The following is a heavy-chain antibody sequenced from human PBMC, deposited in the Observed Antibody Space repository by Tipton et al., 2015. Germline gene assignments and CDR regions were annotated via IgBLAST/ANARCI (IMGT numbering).Heavy chain of an antibody. J-gene: IGHJ4*02. CDR2: ITTNGYST. V-gene: IGHV3-64D*08. CDR3: VKDGYYYDSGGYSPLDY. Sequence: SLRLSCAASGVTLSFYAMTWVRQAPGKGLEYVSAITTNGYSTYYADSVRGRFTISRDNSKNTLYLQMSSLRAEDTAVYYCVKDGYYYDSGGYSPLDYWGQGTLVTVSS. D-gene: IGHD3-22*01. CDR1: GVTLSFYA.